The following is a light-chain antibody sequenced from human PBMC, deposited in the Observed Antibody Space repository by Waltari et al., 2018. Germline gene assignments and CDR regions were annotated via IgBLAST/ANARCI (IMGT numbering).Light chain of an antibody. V-gene: IGLV2-14*01. J-gene: IGLJ3*02. Sequence: QSALTQPASVSGSPGQSITLSCTGTSSDIGAYTYVSWYQQHPGKAPKFIIYEVSNRPSGVSNRFSGSKSGNTASLTISGLQTEDEAEYYCNSYTSSSTWVFGGGTKVTVL. CDR1: SSDIGAYTY. CDR2: EVS. CDR3: NSYTSSSTWV.